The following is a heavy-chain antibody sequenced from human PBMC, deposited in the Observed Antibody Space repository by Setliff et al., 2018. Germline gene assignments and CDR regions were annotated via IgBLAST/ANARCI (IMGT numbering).Heavy chain of an antibody. Sequence: ASVKVSCKASGYTFNTFGISWGRRAPGQGLDWMGWISPYNGDTKSAQKFQGRVTMTIDTSTSTAYVEVRSLTSDDTAVYYCARSPPNRGVGQGHYMDVWGIGTTVTVSS. J-gene: IGHJ6*03. D-gene: IGHD1-26*01. CDR3: ARSPPNRGVGQGHYMDV. CDR2: ISPYNGDT. V-gene: IGHV1-18*01. CDR1: GYTFNTFG.